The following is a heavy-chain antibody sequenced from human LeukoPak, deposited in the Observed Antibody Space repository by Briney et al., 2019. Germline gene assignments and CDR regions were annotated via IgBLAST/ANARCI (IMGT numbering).Heavy chain of an antibody. D-gene: IGHD6-19*01. CDR1: GFTFCSYA. V-gene: IGHV3-30*04. CDR2: ISYDGSNK. Sequence: GGSLGLSCAASGFTFCSYAMHWVRQAPGKGLEGVAVISYDGSNKYYADCVKGRFTISRDNSKNTLYLQMNSLRTEDTAVYYCASAVAGTGGLDYWGQGTLVTVSS. CDR3: ASAVAGTGGLDY. J-gene: IGHJ4*02.